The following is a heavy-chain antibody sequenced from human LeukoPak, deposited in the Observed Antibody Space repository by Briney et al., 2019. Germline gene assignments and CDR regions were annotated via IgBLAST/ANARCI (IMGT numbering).Heavy chain of an antibody. CDR3: AKGSRDSRPYYFDF. CDR2: ITGSGGDT. Sequence: TGGPLRLSCAAPGFTFNNYAMSWVRQAPGKVLEWVSAITGSGGDTYHADSVKGRFTISRDNSENTLYLQMNSLRAEDTAVYYCAKGSRDSRPYYFDFWGQGTLVTVSS. CDR1: GFTFNNYA. D-gene: IGHD3-3*01. J-gene: IGHJ4*02. V-gene: IGHV3-23*01.